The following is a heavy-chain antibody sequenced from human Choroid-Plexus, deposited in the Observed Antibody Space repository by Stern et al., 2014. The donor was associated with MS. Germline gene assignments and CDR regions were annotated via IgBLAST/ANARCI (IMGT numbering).Heavy chain of an antibody. CDR3: ARRGTTGTIDGFDI. J-gene: IGHJ3*02. Sequence: VQLVQSGAEVKKPGESVKISCEGSGYTFTSHWIAWVRQVPGKGLEWRGSIYPGDSDTRSSPSFQGRVTISADRSISTAYLQWRTLRASDTAMYYCARRGTTGTIDGFDIWGQGSMVTVSS. V-gene: IGHV5-51*01. CDR2: IYPGDSDT. D-gene: IGHD1-1*01. CDR1: GYTFTSHW.